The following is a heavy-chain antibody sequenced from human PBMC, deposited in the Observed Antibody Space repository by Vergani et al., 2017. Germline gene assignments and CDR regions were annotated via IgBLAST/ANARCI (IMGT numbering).Heavy chain of an antibody. D-gene: IGHD5-18*01. CDR2: INPNSGGT. Sequence: QVQLVQSGAEVKKPGASVKVSCKASGYTFTGYYMHWVRQAPGQGLEWMGWINPNSGGTNYAQKFRGRVTMTRDTSISTAYMELSRLRSDDTAVYYCARSVDTAMVTVYFDYWGQGTLVTVSS. CDR3: ARSVDTAMVTVYFDY. CDR1: GYTFTGYY. J-gene: IGHJ4*02. V-gene: IGHV1-2*02.